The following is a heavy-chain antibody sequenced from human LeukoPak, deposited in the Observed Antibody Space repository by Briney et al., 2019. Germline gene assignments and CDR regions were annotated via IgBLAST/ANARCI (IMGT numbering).Heavy chain of an antibody. Sequence: GGSLRLSCAASGFAFSFFAMSWLRQPPGKGLEGVSTINANSGATSYAASVRGRFTISRDNSKNKLYLQLNSLRAEDTAVYYCAKPISGGLAVTADWFDPWGQGTLVTVSS. V-gene: IGHV3-23*01. CDR2: INANSGAT. CDR1: GFAFSFFA. D-gene: IGHD6-19*01. CDR3: AKPISGGLAVTADWFDP. J-gene: IGHJ5*01.